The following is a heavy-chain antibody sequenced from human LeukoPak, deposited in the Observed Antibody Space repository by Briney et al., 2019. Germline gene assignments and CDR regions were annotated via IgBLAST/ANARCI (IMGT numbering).Heavy chain of an antibody. CDR3: ATDGGSTGYYGRSDY. D-gene: IGHD3-22*01. J-gene: IGHJ4*02. CDR2: IKSKADAGTT. Sequence: PGGSERLFCAASGFPFTNAWMTWVRQAPGKGLEWVSRIKSKADAGTTDYAAPVKGRFTISRDDSKNTLYLQMNSLKTEDTAVYYCATDGGSTGYYGRSDYWGQGTLVTVSS. V-gene: IGHV3-15*01. CDR1: GFPFTNAW.